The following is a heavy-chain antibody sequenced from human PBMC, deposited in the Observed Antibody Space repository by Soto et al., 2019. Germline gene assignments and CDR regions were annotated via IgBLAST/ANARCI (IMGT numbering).Heavy chain of an antibody. Sequence: GGSLRLSCAASGFTVSSNYMSWVRQAPGKGLEWVSVIYSGGSTYYADSVKGRFTISRDNSKNTLYLQMNSLRAEDTAVYYCARVKALNYFDYRGQGTLVTVSS. J-gene: IGHJ4*02. CDR3: ARVKALNYFDY. V-gene: IGHV3-66*01. CDR2: IYSGGST. CDR1: GFTVSSNY.